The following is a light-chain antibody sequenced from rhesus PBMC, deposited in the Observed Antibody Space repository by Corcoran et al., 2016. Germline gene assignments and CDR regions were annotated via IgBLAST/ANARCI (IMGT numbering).Light chain of an antibody. J-gene: IGKJ1*01. Sequence: DIQMAQSPSSLSASVGDRVTVTCRASQGINMELSWYQQKPGKAPTLLIYDASSLQPGVSSRFSGGGSGTDCTLTLSSLQPEDVATYYCLQDYTAPWTFGQGTKVEIK. CDR3: LQDYTAPWT. V-gene: IGKV1-94*01. CDR1: QGINME. CDR2: DAS.